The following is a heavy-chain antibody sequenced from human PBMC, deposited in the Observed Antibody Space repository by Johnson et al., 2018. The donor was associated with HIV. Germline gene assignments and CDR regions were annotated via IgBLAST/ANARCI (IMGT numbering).Heavy chain of an antibody. J-gene: IGHJ3*02. CDR1: GFTFSSYA. CDR2: ISYDGSNK. V-gene: IGHV3-30-3*01. D-gene: IGHD2-2*01. CDR3: ASIVVVPAAQDNDAFDI. Sequence: QVQLVESGGGVVQPGRSLRLYCAASGFTFSSYAMHWVRQAPGKGLEWVAVISYDGSNKYYADSVKGRFTISRDNSKNTLYLQMNSLRAEDTAVYYCASIVVVPAAQDNDAFDIWGQGTMVTVSS.